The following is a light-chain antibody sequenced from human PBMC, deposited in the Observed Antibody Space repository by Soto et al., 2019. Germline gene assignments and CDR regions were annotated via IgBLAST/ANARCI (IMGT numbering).Light chain of an antibody. J-gene: IGLJ1*01. V-gene: IGLV2-8*01. CDR1: SSDIGDYNY. CDR2: EVS. Sequence: QSVLTQPPSASGSPGQSVTISCTGTSSDIGDYNYVSWYQQHPGKAPKLMIYEVSKRPSGVPDRFSGSKSSNTASLTVSGLQAEDEADYYCSSYADSNSPFVFGSGTKVAVL. CDR3: SSYADSNSPFV.